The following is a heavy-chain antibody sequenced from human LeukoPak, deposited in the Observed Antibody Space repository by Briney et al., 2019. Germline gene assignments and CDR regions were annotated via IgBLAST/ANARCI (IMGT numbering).Heavy chain of an antibody. CDR3: ARASLQSATRYYYYMDV. CDR2: IGDGVTPI. V-gene: IGHV3-11*01. J-gene: IGHJ6*03. CDR1: EFTLSDYY. D-gene: IGHD4-11*01. Sequence: GGSLRLSCAASEFTLSDYYINWIRQTPGKGLEWISHIGDGVTPISYADSVKGRFTISRDNTKNSVYLQMNSLRAEDTAVYYCARASLQSATRYYYYMDVWGKGTTVTVSS.